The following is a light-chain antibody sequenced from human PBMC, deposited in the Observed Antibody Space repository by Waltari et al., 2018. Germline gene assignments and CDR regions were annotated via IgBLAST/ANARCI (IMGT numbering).Light chain of an antibody. CDR2: QDS. Sequence: SYELTQAASVSVSPGQTATITCSGDDLGNRYASCYQQKPGQSPVLVMYQDSRRPSGVAERFSGSNSGNTATLTISGTQAMDEADYYCQEWDSDTYVVFGGGTKLTVL. J-gene: IGLJ2*01. CDR3: QEWDSDTYVV. V-gene: IGLV3-1*01. CDR1: DLGNRY.